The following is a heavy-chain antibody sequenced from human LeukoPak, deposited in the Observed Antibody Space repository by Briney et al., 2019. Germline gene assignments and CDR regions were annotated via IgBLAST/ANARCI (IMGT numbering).Heavy chain of an antibody. CDR1: GGTFTSYA. CDR2: IIPIFGTA. V-gene: IGHV1-69*05. D-gene: IGHD3-10*01. CDR3: ALGEDYYGSGSYVKDY. Sequence: GASATVSFKASGGTFTSYAISWVRQAPGQGLEWMGGIIPIFGTANYAQKFQGRVTITTDESTSTAYMELSSLRSEDTAVYYCALGEDYYGSGSYVKDYWGQGTLVTVSS. J-gene: IGHJ4*02.